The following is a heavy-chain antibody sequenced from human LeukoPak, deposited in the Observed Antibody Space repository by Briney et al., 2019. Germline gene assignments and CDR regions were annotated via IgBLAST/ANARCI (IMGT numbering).Heavy chain of an antibody. CDR1: GFTFSSYG. CDR2: ISGSGGST. Sequence: PGGSLRLSCAASGFTFSSYGMSWVRQAPGKGLEWVSAISGSGGSTYYADSVKGRFTISRDNSKNTLYLQMNSLKTEDTAVYYCARVASSGWRLYYFDYWGQGTLVTVSS. D-gene: IGHD6-19*01. CDR3: ARVASSGWRLYYFDY. J-gene: IGHJ4*02. V-gene: IGHV3-23*01.